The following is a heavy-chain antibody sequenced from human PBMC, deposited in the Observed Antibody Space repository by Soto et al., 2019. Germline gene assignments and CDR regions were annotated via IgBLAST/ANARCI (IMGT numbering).Heavy chain of an antibody. CDR2: IYSGGTT. CDR1: GFTVSSNF. D-gene: IGHD3-22*01. J-gene: IGHJ4*02. Sequence: PGGSLRLSCAASGFTVSSNFMTWVRQAPGKGLEWVSVIYSGGTTFYADSVKGRFTISRDKSKNALFLQMNSLRAEDTAVYYCARDNYDSSGIDYWGQGTLVTVSS. V-gene: IGHV3-53*01. CDR3: ARDNYDSSGIDY.